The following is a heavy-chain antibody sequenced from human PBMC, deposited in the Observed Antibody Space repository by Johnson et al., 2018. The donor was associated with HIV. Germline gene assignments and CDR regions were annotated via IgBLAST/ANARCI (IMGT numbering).Heavy chain of an antibody. CDR1: GFTFSDYY. CDR3: ARLSGYYVYDAFDI. CDR2: ISSSGSTI. Sequence: QVQLVESGGRLVKPGGSLRLSCAASGFTFSDYYMSWIRQAPGKGLEWVSYISSSGSTIYYADCVKGRFTISRDNAKNSLSLQMNSLRAEDTAVYYCARLSGYYVYDAFDIWGQGTMVTVSS. V-gene: IGHV3-11*04. J-gene: IGHJ3*02. D-gene: IGHD3-3*01.